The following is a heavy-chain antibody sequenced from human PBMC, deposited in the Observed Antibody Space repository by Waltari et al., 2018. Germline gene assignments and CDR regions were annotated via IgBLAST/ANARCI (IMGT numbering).Heavy chain of an antibody. D-gene: IGHD2-21*01. V-gene: IGHV3-7*01. J-gene: IGHJ4*02. CDR2: IKKDGGEK. CDR1: GFTFSDYW. CDR3: ARDRGYCGGDCYKNLDS. Sequence: EVQLVESGGGLVQPGGSLRLSCAAFGFTFSDYWMTWVRQAPGKGLEWVANIKKDGGEKYYVDSVKGRFTVSRDNAKNSLYLQMSSLRAEDTAVYYCARDRGYCGGDCYKNLDSWGQGTLVAVS.